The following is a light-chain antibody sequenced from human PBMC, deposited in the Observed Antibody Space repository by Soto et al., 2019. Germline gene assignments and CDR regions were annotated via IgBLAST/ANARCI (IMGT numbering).Light chain of an antibody. CDR2: SAS. J-gene: IGKJ2*01. Sequence: EVVMTQSPVTLSVFPGERVTLSCRASQSVSSSLAWYQQKPGQAPRLLIYSASTRATGIPARFSGSGSGTEFTLTISILECEDCAVYYCQQYINGYTFGQGTKLEIK. CDR1: QSVSSS. V-gene: IGKV3-15*01. CDR3: QQYINGYT.